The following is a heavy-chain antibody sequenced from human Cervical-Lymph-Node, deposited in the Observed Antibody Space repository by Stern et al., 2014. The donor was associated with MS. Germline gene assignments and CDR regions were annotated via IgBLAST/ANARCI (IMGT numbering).Heavy chain of an antibody. Sequence: EVQLVESGGGLAHPGGSLKLSCAASGFTFRGPAIPWFRRASGKGLGWVGRIRSKANSYATAYAASVKGRFTISRDDSKNTAYLQMNSLKTEDTAVYYCTTLTTVVTYYWGQGTLVTVSS. CDR3: TTLTTVVTYY. CDR2: IRSKANSYAT. V-gene: IGHV3-73*01. D-gene: IGHD4-23*01. J-gene: IGHJ4*02. CDR1: GFTFRGPA.